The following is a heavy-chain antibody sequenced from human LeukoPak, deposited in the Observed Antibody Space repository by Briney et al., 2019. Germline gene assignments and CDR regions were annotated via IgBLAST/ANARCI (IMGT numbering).Heavy chain of an antibody. D-gene: IGHD2-2*01. Sequence: PGGSLRLSCAASGFTFSSYWMSWVRQAPGKGLEWVANIKQDGSEKYYVDSVKGRFTISRDNAKNSLYLQMNSLRAEDTAVYYCARDKREYQLLFRKDYYYYMDVWGKGTTVTVSS. CDR3: ARDKREYQLLFRKDYYYYMDV. CDR2: IKQDGSEK. CDR1: GFTFSSYW. V-gene: IGHV3-7*01. J-gene: IGHJ6*03.